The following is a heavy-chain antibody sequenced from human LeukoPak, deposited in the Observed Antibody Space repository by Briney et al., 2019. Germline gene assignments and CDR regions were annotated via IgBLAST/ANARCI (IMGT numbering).Heavy chain of an antibody. D-gene: IGHD3-22*01. V-gene: IGHV4-31*03. Sequence: SQTLSLTCTVSGVSISSGGYYWSWIRQHPGKGLEWIGYIYYSGSTYYNPSLKSRVTISVDTSKNQFSLKLSSVTAADTAVYYCARKQWLYYFDYWGQGTLVTVSS. CDR3: ARKQWLYYFDY. CDR1: GVSISSGGYY. J-gene: IGHJ4*02. CDR2: IYYSGST.